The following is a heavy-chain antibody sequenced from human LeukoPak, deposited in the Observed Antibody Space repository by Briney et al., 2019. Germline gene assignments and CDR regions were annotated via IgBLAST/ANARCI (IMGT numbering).Heavy chain of an antibody. V-gene: IGHV3-74*01. Sequence: GGSLRLSCAASVFTFNTYFMHWVRQAPGKRLVWVSRIDTDGKSTTYADSVKGRFTISRDNAKNTLYLQMNSLRAEDTAVYYCVRDKDGYNFWGQGTLVSVSS. CDR2: IDTDGKST. CDR1: VFTFNTYF. D-gene: IGHD5-24*01. J-gene: IGHJ4*02. CDR3: VRDKDGYNF.